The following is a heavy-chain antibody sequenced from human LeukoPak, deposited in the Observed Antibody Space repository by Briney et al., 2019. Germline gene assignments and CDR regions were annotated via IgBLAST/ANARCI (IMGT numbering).Heavy chain of an antibody. CDR2: ISFDGVNT. V-gene: IGHV3-30*14. D-gene: IGHD1-26*01. J-gene: IGHJ3*02. CDR3: ARELREHGVFDI. CDR1: GFTFSTYA. Sequence: GGSLRLSCAASGFTFSTYAIHWVRQAPGKGLEWVAVISFDGVNTFYADSVKGRFTISRDNSKNTLYLQMNSLRVEDTAVYYCARELREHGVFDIWGQGTMVTVSS.